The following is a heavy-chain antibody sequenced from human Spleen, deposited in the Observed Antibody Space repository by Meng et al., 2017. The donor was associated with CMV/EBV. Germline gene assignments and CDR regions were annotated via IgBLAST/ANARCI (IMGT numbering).Heavy chain of an antibody. CDR2: LSPNSGDT. CDR3: AKDRRRWWRFDF. CDR1: GYTFTGYH. D-gene: IGHD2-15*01. J-gene: IGHJ4*02. Sequence: ASVKVSCKASGYTFTGYHIHWVRQAPGQGLEWMGWLSPNSGDTKLAQKFQGRVTLTRDTSINTAYMEVTRLTPDDTAVYYCAKDRRRWWRFDFWGQGTLVTVSS. V-gene: IGHV1-2*02.